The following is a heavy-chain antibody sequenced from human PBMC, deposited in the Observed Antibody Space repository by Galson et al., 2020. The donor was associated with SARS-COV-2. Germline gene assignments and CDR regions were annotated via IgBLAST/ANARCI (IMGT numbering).Heavy chain of an antibody. Sequence: GGSLRLSCAASGFTFSSYAMSWVRQAPGKGLEWVSAISGSGGSTYYADSVKGRFTISRDNSKNTLYLQMNSLRAEDTAVYYCAKADCSSTSCHVDYWGQGTLVTVSS. V-gene: IGHV3-23*01. CDR3: AKADCSSTSCHVDY. J-gene: IGHJ4*02. D-gene: IGHD2-2*01. CDR2: ISGSGGST. CDR1: GFTFSSYA.